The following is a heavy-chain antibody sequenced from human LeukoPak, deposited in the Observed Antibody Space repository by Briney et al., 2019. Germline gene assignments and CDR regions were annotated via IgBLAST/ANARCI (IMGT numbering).Heavy chain of an antibody. CDR1: GFTFSSYA. D-gene: IGHD6-19*01. J-gene: IGHJ5*02. CDR3: ATVQRIAVAGKGPNWFDP. CDR2: ISYDGSNK. Sequence: GRSLRLSCAASGFTFSSYAMHWVRQAPGKGLEWVAVISYDGSNKYYADSVKGRFTISRDNSKNTLYLQMNSLRAEDTAVYYCATVQRIAVAGKGPNWFDPWGQGTLVTVSS. V-gene: IGHV3-30*14.